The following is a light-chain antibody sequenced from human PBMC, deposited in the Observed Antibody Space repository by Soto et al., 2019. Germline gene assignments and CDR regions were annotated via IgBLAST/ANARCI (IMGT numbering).Light chain of an antibody. CDR3: SSTTTVATLV. CDR1: SNDFGSYDF. Sequence: QAALTQPASVSGSPGQSITISCTGTSNDFGSYDFVSWYQQQPGKAPKLLIYEVSNRPSGVSHRFSGSKSDNTASLTISGLQSEDEADYYCSSTTTVATLVFGTGTKVTGL. J-gene: IGLJ1*01. V-gene: IGLV2-14*01. CDR2: EVS.